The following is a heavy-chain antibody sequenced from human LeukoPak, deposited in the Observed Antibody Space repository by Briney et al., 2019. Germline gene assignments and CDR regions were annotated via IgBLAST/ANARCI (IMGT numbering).Heavy chain of an antibody. V-gene: IGHV3-23*01. CDR1: GFTFSAYA. J-gene: IGHJ5*02. D-gene: IGHD5/OR15-5a*01. Sequence: GGSLRLSCSASGFTFSAYAMIWVRQAPGKGLEWVCNISHDGYSTYYADSVKGRFTVSRNKSKSMLYLQVNSLRADDKAIYHCLKSTVSTGADTWGQGTLVTVSS. CDR2: ISHDGYST. CDR3: LKSTVSTGADT.